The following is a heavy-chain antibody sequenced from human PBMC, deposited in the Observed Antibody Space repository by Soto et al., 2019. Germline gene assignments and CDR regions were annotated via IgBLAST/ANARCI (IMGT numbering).Heavy chain of an antibody. Sequence: GGSLRLSCAASGFTFSSYGMHWVRQAPGKGLEWVAVISYDGSNKYYADSVKGRFTISRDNSKNTLYLHMNSLRAEDTAVYYCAKEGDFGVVSYWGQGTLVTVSS. CDR1: GFTFSSYG. D-gene: IGHD3-3*01. V-gene: IGHV3-30*18. CDR2: ISYDGSNK. J-gene: IGHJ4*02. CDR3: AKEGDFGVVSY.